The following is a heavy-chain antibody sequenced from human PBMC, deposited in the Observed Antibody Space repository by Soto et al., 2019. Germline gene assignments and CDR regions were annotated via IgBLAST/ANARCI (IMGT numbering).Heavy chain of an antibody. V-gene: IGHV4-34*01. CDR1: GGSFSGYY. J-gene: IGHJ4*02. CDR3: ARGESSSWSDY. Sequence: LSLTCAVYGGSFSGYYWSWIRQPPGKGLEWIGEINHSGSTNYNPSLKSRVTISVDTSKNQFSLKLSSVTAADTAVYYCARGESSSWSDYWGQGTLVTVSS. D-gene: IGHD6-13*01. CDR2: INHSGST.